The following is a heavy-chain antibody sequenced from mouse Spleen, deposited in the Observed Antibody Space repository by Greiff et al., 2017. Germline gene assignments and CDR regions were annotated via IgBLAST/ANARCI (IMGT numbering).Heavy chain of an antibody. D-gene: IGHD3-3*01. J-gene: IGHJ3*01. CDR1: GFTFSSYA. Sequence: DVKLVESGGGLVKPGGSLKLSCAASGFTFSSYAMSWVRQTPEKRLEWVATISSGGSYTYYPDRVKGRFTISRDNAKNTLYLQMSSLRSEDTAMYYCARGGGTGGAWFAYWGQGTLVTVSA. V-gene: IGHV5-9-1*01. CDR2: ISSGGSYT. CDR3: ARGGGTGGAWFAY.